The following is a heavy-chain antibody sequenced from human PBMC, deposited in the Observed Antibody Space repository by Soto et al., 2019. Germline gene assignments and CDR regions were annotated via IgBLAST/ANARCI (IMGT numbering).Heavy chain of an antibody. CDR1: GFSFSSYA. J-gene: IGHJ4*02. V-gene: IGHV3-30-3*01. CDR3: ARENLLPSPVSYDFSY. Sequence: GGSLRLSCAASGFSFSSYAMHWVRQAPGKGLEWVAVISYDGSNKYYADSVKGRFTISRDNSKNTLYLQMNSLRAEDTAVYYCARENLLPSPVSYDFSYWGQGTLVTVSS. D-gene: IGHD3-3*01. CDR2: ISYDGSNK.